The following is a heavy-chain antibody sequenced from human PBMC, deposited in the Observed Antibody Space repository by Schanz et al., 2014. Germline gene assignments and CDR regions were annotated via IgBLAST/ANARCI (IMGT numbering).Heavy chain of an antibody. J-gene: IGHJ3*02. V-gene: IGHV1-69*02. CDR1: GGTFSIFG. D-gene: IGHD2-2*01. CDR2: FIPILDVG. Sequence: VQLEQSGAEVKKPGSSVKVSCKASGGTFSIFGINWVRQAPGQGLEWVGRFIPILDVGNYAQQFQGRVTFTADKSTSTAYMELSSLRYEDTALYYCARGTMPGTFDIWGQGTMVTVSS. CDR3: ARGTMPGTFDI.